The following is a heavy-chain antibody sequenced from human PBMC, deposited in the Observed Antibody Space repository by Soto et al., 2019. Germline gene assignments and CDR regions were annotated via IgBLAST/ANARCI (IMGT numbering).Heavy chain of an antibody. J-gene: IGHJ4*02. CDR1: GGSVSSGSYY. V-gene: IGHV4-61*01. D-gene: IGHD3-22*01. CDR2: IYYSGST. CDR3: ASSDAGVSTYYYDSSGYEIDY. Sequence: SETLSLTCTVSGGSVSSGSYYWSWIRQPPGKGLEWIGYIYYSGSTNYNPSLKSRVTISVDTSKNQFSLKLSSVTAADTAVYYCASSDAGVSTYYYDSSGYEIDYWGQGTLVTVSS.